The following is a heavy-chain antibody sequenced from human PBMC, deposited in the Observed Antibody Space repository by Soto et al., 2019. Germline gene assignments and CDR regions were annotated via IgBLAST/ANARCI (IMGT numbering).Heavy chain of an antibody. CDR1: GYTFTGYY. J-gene: IGHJ6*03. D-gene: IGHD6-6*01. CDR2: INPNSGGT. V-gene: IGHV1-2*04. CDR3: ARVSEYSSSSVRDYYYYMDV. Sequence: ASVKVSCKASGYTFTGYYMHWVRQAPGQGLEWMGWINPNSGGTNYAQKFQGWVTMTRDTSISTAYMELRSLRSDDTAVYYCARVSEYSSSSVRDYYYYMDVWGKGTTVTVSS.